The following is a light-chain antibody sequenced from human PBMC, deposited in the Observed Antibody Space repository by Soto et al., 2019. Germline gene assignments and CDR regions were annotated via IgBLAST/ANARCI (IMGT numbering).Light chain of an antibody. CDR2: AAS. CDR3: QQTYNPPRT. Sequence: DIQMTQSPSSLSASVGDRVTITCRASETIASYVNWYQQRPGKAPKLLIYAASTLQSGVPSRFGGSGSGTDFTLTITSLQTEDFATYFCQQTYNPPRTFGQGTRV. V-gene: IGKV1-39*01. J-gene: IGKJ1*01. CDR1: ETIASY.